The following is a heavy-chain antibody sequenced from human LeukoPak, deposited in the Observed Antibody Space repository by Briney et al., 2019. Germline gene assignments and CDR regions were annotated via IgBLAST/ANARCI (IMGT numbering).Heavy chain of an antibody. CDR1: GGSISSYY. D-gene: IGHD3-3*01. V-gene: IGHV4-4*07. CDR3: ARTRYYDFWSGYYMDV. J-gene: IGHJ6*03. Sequence: SETLSLTCTVSGGSISSYYWNWIRQPAGKGLEWIGRIYTSGSTNYNPSLKSRVTISVDTSKNQFSLKLSSVTAADTAVYYCARTRYYDFWSGYYMDVWGKGTTVTVSS. CDR2: IYTSGST.